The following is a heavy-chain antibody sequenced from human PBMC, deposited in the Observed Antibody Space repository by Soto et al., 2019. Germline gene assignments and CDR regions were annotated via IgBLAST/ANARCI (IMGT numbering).Heavy chain of an antibody. CDR3: ARDLPPPGWSRDQNRQQQDY. J-gene: IGHJ4*02. D-gene: IGHD6-19*01. Sequence: GGSLRLSCAASGFTFSSYGMHWVRQAPGKGLEWVAVIWYDGSNKYYADSVKGRFTISRDNSKNTLYLQMNSLRAEDTAVYYCARDLPPPGWSRDQNRQQQDYWGQGTLVTVSS. CDR2: IWYDGSNK. V-gene: IGHV3-33*01. CDR1: GFTFSSYG.